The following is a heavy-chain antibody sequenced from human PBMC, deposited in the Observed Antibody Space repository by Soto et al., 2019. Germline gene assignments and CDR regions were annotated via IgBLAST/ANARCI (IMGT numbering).Heavy chain of an antibody. D-gene: IGHD1-1*01. CDR1: GGSISSYY. CDR2: IYYSGST. V-gene: IGHV4-59*08. CDR3: ARRTAGTTWLDY. Sequence: SETLSLTCTVSGGSISSYYWSWIRQPPGKGLEWIGYIYYSGSTNYNPSLKSRDTISVDTSKNQFSLKLSSVTAADTAVYYCARRTAGTTWLDYWGQGTLVTVSS. J-gene: IGHJ4*02.